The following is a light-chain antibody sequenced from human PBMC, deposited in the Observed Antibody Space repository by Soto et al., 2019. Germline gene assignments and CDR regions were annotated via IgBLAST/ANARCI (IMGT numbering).Light chain of an antibody. V-gene: IGLV2-14*01. CDR1: SSDVGDYNY. Sequence: QSALTQPASVSGSPGQSITISCTGTSSDVGDYNYVSWYQQYPGKVPKVMIYEVSNRPSGVSNRFSGSKSGNTASLTISGVQDEDEADYYCSSYTGSTYVFGTGTKVTVL. CDR2: EVS. J-gene: IGLJ1*01. CDR3: SSYTGSTYV.